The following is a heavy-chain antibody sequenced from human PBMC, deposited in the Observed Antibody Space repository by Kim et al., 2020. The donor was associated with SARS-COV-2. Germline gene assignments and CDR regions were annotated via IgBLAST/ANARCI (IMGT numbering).Heavy chain of an antibody. D-gene: IGHD4-4*01. V-gene: IGHV3-66*01. CDR3: ARVTTSYYYYGMDV. J-gene: IGHJ6*02. Sequence: ADSVKGRCTISRDNSKNTLYLQMNSLRAEDTAVYYCARVTTSYYYYGMDVWGQGTTVTVSS.